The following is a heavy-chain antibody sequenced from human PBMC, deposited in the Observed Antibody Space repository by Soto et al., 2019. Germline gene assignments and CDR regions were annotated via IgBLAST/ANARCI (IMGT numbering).Heavy chain of an antibody. CDR1: AYTFTSYG. Sequence: WXSLKVSCKASAYTFTSYGISWVRQAPGQGLEWMGWISAYNGNTNYAQKLQGRVTMTTDTSTSTAYMELRSLRSDDTAVYYCARGGYSGYDPLYYYGMDVWGQGTTVTASS. CDR2: ISAYNGNT. V-gene: IGHV1-18*04. D-gene: IGHD5-12*01. CDR3: ARGGYSGYDPLYYYGMDV. J-gene: IGHJ6*02.